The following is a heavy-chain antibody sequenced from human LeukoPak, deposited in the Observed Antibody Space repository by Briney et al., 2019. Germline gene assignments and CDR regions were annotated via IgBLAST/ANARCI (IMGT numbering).Heavy chain of an antibody. V-gene: IGHV3-23*01. D-gene: IGHD3-22*01. CDR1: GFTFSTYA. Sequence: GGSLRLSRAASGFTFSTYAMSWVRQAPGKGLEWVSSISGSGGSTYYADSVKGRFTISRDNSKNTLYLQMNSLRVEDTAVYYCANGGLWLPTRTAWGQGTLVTVSS. J-gene: IGHJ5*02. CDR2: ISGSGGST. CDR3: ANGGLWLPTRTA.